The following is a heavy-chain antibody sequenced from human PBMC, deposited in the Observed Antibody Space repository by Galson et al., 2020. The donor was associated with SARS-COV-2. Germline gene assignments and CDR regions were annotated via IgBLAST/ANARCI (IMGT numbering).Heavy chain of an antibody. CDR1: GFTFSSYW. V-gene: IGHV3-64D*09. D-gene: IGHD6-19*01. CDR3: LSYSSTRDNY. Sequence: GGSLRLSCAASGFTFSSYWMHWVRQAPGKGLQYDSAMSSTGGTSFYADSVNGRFTMSRDNSKNTFYLQMTGLRVEDSAFYYCLSYSSTRDNYWGQGTLVTVSS. J-gene: IGHJ4*02. CDR2: MSSTGGTS.